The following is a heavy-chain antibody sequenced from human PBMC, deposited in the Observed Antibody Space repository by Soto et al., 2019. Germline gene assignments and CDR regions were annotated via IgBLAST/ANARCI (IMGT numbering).Heavy chain of an antibody. CDR3: VRGYYCYGMDV. CDR1: GGSISRYY. V-gene: IGHV4-59*01. CDR2: IYYSGSN. J-gene: IGHJ6*02. Sequence: SGTLSLTCTVSGGSISRYYWSWIRKSPGKGVEWIGYIYYSGSNHYNPSLKGRVTISVDTSKNRFSLKLSSVTAADTAVYYFVRGYYCYGMDVCCQGTTVTVSS.